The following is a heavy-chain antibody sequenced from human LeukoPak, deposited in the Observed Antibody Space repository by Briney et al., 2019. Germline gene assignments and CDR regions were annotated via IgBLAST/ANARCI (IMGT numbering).Heavy chain of an antibody. J-gene: IGHJ4*02. CDR1: GGSISSDSYY. V-gene: IGHV4-30-2*01. CDR2: IYHSGAT. Sequence: PSQTLSLTCTVTGGSISSDSYYWAWIRQPPGEGLEWIGYIYHSGATYYNLSLKSRVTISVDTSKNQFSLKLSSVTAADTAVYYCARDYGGNSVWDYWGQGTLVTVSS. CDR3: ARDYGGNSVWDY. D-gene: IGHD4/OR15-4a*01.